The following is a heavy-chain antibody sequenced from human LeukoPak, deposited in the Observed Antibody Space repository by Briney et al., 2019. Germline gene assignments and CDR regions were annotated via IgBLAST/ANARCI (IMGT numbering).Heavy chain of an antibody. J-gene: IGHJ4*02. CDR2: ISGSGGST. CDR3: AKARNGDPPSYFDY. D-gene: IGHD4-17*01. CDR1: GFTFINYA. V-gene: IGHV3-23*01. Sequence: AGSLSLSCAASGFTFINYAMSWGRQAPGPGLQWVSAISGSGGSTFYADTVYSPSLISRDNSKNTLYMQMTSLRAEDTAVYYCAKARNGDPPSYFDYWDQ.